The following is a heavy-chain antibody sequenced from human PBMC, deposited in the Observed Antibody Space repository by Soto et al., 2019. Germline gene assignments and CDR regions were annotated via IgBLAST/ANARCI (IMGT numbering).Heavy chain of an antibody. Sequence: ASVKVSCKASGYTFTSYGISWVRQAPGQGLEWMGWISAYNGNTNYAQKLQGRVTMTTDTSTSTAYMELRSLRSDDTAVYYCARDLKRYSSGPASFDYWGQGTLVTVS. CDR3: ARDLKRYSSGPASFDY. CDR2: ISAYNGNT. D-gene: IGHD6-19*01. V-gene: IGHV1-18*01. J-gene: IGHJ4*02. CDR1: GYTFTSYG.